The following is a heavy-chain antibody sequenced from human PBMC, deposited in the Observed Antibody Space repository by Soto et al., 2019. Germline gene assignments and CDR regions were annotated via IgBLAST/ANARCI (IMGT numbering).Heavy chain of an antibody. J-gene: IGHJ5*02. Sequence: GGSLRLSCAASGFTFSSYAMSWVRQAPGKGLEWVSAISGSGGSTYYADSVKGRFTISRDNSKNTLYLQMNSLRAEDTAVYYCAKGLHITMIVVVEMNWFDPWGQGTLVTVSS. CDR1: GFTFSSYA. CDR2: ISGSGGST. V-gene: IGHV3-23*01. CDR3: AKGLHITMIVVVEMNWFDP. D-gene: IGHD3-22*01.